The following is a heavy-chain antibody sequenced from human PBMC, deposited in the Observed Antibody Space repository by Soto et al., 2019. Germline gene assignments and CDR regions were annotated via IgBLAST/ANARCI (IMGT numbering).Heavy chain of an antibody. CDR3: ARLLIRDGYTRLDF. J-gene: IGHJ4*02. V-gene: IGHV1-69*13. D-gene: IGHD5-18*01. CDR1: GGTFSSYA. CDR2: IIPIFGTA. Sequence: ASVKVSCKASGGTFSSYAISWVRQAPGQGLEWMGGIIPIFGTANYAQKFQGRVTITADESTSTAYMELTSLRSEDTAVYYCARLLIRDGYTRLDFWGQGTLVTVSS.